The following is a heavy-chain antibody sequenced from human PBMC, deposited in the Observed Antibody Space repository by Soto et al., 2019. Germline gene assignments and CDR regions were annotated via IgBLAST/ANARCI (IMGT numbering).Heavy chain of an antibody. V-gene: IGHV4-34*01. J-gene: IGHJ6*03. CDR1: GGSFSGYY. Sequence: SETLSLTCAVYGGSFSGYYWSWIRQPPGKGLEWIGEINHSGSTNYNPSLKSRVTISVDTSKNQFSLKLSSVTAADTAVYYCARRAVYYYYYYYMDVWGKGTTVTAP. CDR2: INHSGST. D-gene: IGHD1-26*01. CDR3: ARRAVYYYYYYYMDV.